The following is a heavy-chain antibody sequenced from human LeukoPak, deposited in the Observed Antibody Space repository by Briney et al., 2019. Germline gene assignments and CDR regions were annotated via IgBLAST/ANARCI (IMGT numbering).Heavy chain of an antibody. J-gene: IGHJ4*02. Sequence: SETLSLTCTVSGGSISSSDYYWGWIRQPPGKGLEWIGSIYYSGSTYYNPSLNSRVTISVDTSKNQFSLKLSSVTAADTAVYYCARQSGYYYPSKCCGQGTLVTVSS. V-gene: IGHV4-39*01. CDR1: GGSISSSDYY. CDR2: IYYSGST. CDR3: ARQSGYYYPSKC. D-gene: IGHD3-22*01.